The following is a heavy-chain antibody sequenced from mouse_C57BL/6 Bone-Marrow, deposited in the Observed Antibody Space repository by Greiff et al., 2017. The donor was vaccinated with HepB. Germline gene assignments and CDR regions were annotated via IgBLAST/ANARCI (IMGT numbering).Heavy chain of an antibody. CDR1: GFTFSSYT. V-gene: IGHV5-9*01. J-gene: IGHJ2*01. CDR2: ISGGGGNT. D-gene: IGHD4-1*02. CDR3: ARLNWDDY. Sequence: EVQGVESGGGLVKPGGSLKLSCAASGFTFSSYTMSWVRQTPEKRLEWVATISGGGGNTYYPDSVKGRFTISRDNAKNTLYLQMSSLRSEDTALYYCARLNWDDYWGQGTTLTVSS.